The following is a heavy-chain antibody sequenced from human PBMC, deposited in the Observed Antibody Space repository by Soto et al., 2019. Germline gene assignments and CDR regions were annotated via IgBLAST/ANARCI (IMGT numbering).Heavy chain of an antibody. CDR1: GGSFSGYY. CDR3: ARHTTSHFDY. V-gene: IGHV4-34*01. J-gene: IGHJ4*02. CDR2: INHSGST. Sequence: SETLSLTCAVYGGSFSGYYWSWIRQPPGKGLEWIGEINHSGSTNYNPSLMSRVTISVDTSKNQFSLKLSSVTAADTAVYYCARHTTSHFDYWGQGTLVTVSS. D-gene: IGHD1-1*01.